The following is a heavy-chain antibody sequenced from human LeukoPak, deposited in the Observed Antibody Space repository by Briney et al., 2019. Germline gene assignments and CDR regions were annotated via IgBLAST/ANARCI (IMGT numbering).Heavy chain of an antibody. D-gene: IGHD6-13*01. CDR3: ARFAMAAAGNVWGYYYGMDV. Sequence: ASVKVSCKASGYTFTSYDINWVRQATGQGHEWMGWMNPNSGNTGYAQKFQGRVTMTRNTSISTAYMELSRLRSDDTAVYYCARFAMAAAGNVWGYYYGMDVWGQGTTVTVSS. CDR1: GYTFTSYD. CDR2: MNPNSGNT. V-gene: IGHV1-8*01. J-gene: IGHJ6*02.